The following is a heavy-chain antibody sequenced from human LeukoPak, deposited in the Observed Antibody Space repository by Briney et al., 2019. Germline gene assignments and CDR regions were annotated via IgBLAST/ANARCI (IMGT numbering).Heavy chain of an antibody. Sequence: PGGSLRLSCAASGFTFSSYEMNWVRQAPGKGLEWVSYISSSGSTKYYADSVKGRFTISRDNAKNSLYLQMNSLRAEDTAVYYCARWDYGSPFDYWGQGTLVTVSS. CDR2: ISSSGSTK. V-gene: IGHV3-48*03. CDR3: ARWDYGSPFDY. J-gene: IGHJ4*02. D-gene: IGHD3-10*01. CDR1: GFTFSSYE.